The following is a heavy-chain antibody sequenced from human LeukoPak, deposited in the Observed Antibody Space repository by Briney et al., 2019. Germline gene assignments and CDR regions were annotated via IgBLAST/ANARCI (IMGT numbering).Heavy chain of an antibody. D-gene: IGHD1-26*01. CDR2: ISYDGSNK. Sequence: GGSLRLSCAASGFTFSSYGMHWVRQAPGKGLEWVAVISYDGSNKYYADSVKGRFTISRDNSKNTLYLQMNSLRAEDTAVYYCAKVGATTGVFDYWGQGTLVIVSS. V-gene: IGHV3-30*18. CDR3: AKVGATTGVFDY. J-gene: IGHJ4*02. CDR1: GFTFSSYG.